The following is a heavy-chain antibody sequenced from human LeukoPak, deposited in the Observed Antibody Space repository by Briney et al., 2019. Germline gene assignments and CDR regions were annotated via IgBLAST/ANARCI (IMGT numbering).Heavy chain of an antibody. CDR3: ARRVVVPAAPYYFDY. CDR1: GFTFSSYA. V-gene: IGHV3-7*01. J-gene: IGHJ4*02. CDR2: IKQDGSEK. D-gene: IGHD2-2*01. Sequence: GGSLRLSCAASGFTFSSYAMSWARQAPGKGLEWVANIKQDGSEKNYVDSVKGRFTVSRDNAMDSLYLQMNSLRAEDTAVYYCARRVVVPAAPYYFDYWGQGTLVTVSS.